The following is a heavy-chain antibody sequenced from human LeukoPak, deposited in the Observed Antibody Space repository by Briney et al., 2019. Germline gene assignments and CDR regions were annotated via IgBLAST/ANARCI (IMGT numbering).Heavy chain of an antibody. D-gene: IGHD4-11*01. J-gene: IGHJ5*02. CDR1: GGTFSSYA. Sequence: SEKVSCKASGGTFSSYAISWVRQAPRQGLEGMGVIIPIFGTANYAQKFRDRVTITTDEPTSTAYIELSSLRCEDTAVYYCAMTTVTGWFKPWGQGNLVTVSS. CDR3: AMTTVTGWFKP. CDR2: IIPIFGTA. V-gene: IGHV1-69*05.